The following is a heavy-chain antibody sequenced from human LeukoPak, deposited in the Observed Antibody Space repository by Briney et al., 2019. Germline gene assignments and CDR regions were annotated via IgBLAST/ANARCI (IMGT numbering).Heavy chain of an antibody. D-gene: IGHD2/OR15-2a*01. J-gene: IGHJ4*02. CDR2: IYPDDSDT. Sequence: GESLKISCQASGYSFSNYWVAWVRQMPGKGLEWMGIIYPDDSDTRYSPSFQGQVTISADKSITTAYLQWSSLQASDTAMYFCARQEYSSSVPDYWGQGTLVTVSS. V-gene: IGHV5-51*01. CDR3: ARQEYSSSVPDY. CDR1: GYSFSNYW.